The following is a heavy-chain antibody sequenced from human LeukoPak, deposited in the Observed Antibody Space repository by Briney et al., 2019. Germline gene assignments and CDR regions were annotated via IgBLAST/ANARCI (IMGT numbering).Heavy chain of an antibody. CDR3: ARGARQEDYYDSSGLGY. J-gene: IGHJ4*02. D-gene: IGHD3-22*01. V-gene: IGHV3-74*01. CDR2: INSDGSST. Sequence: GGSLRLSCAASGFTFSSYWMHWVRQAPGKGLVWVSRINSDGSSTSYADSVKGRFTISRDNAKNTLYLQMNSLRAEDTAVYYCARGARQEDYYDSSGLGYWGQGTLVTVSS. CDR1: GFTFSSYW.